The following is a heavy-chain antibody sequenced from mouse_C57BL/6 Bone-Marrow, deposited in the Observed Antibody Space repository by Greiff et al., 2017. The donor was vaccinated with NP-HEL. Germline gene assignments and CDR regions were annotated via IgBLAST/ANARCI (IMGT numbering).Heavy chain of an antibody. CDR3: ARSYGSSISFAY. V-gene: IGHV1-72*01. Sequence: QVQLQQPGAELVKPGASVKLSCKASGYTFTSYWMHWVKQRPGRGLEWIGRIDPISGGTKYNEKFKSKATLTVDKPSSTAYMQLSSLTSEDSAVYYCARSYGSSISFAYWGQGTLVTVSA. J-gene: IGHJ3*01. CDR2: IDPISGGT. CDR1: GYTFTSYW. D-gene: IGHD1-1*01.